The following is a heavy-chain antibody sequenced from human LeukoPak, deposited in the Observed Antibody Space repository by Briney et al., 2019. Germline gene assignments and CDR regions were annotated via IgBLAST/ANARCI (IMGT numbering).Heavy chain of an antibody. CDR3: ARRGYYDSSGYDY. Sequence: GGSLRLSCAASGFTFSSYSMSWVRQAPGKGLEWVANIKQDGSEKNYVGSVKGRFTIARDNAKNSLYLQINSLRAEDTAIYYCARRGYYDSSGYDYWGQGTLVTVSS. CDR2: IKQDGSEK. J-gene: IGHJ4*02. D-gene: IGHD3-22*01. V-gene: IGHV3-7*01. CDR1: GFTFSSYS.